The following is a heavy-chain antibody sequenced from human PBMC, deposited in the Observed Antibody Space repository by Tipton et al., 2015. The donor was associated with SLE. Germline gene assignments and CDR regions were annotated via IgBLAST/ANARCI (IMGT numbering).Heavy chain of an antibody. CDR3: AREVEDTTDWYFDL. CDR2: IPYDGSNK. Sequence: SLRLSCAASGFTFSNYAMFWVRQAPGKGLEWVALIPYDGSNKYYADSVKGRFTISRDNSKNTLYLQMNSLRPEDTAVYYCAREVEDTTDWYFDLWGRGTLVTVSS. J-gene: IGHJ2*01. V-gene: IGHV3-30-3*01. CDR1: GFTFSNYA. D-gene: IGHD2-15*01.